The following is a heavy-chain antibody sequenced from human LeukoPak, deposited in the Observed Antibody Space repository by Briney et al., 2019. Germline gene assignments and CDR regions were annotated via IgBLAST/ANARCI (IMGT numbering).Heavy chain of an antibody. Sequence: ASVKVSCKASGYTFTSYGISWVRQAPGQGLEWMGWISAYNGNTNYAQKFQGRVTITRDTSASTAYMELSSLRSEDTAVYYCARDLITFGGVIVNNWFDPWGQGTLVTVSS. D-gene: IGHD3-16*02. CDR1: GYTFTSYG. J-gene: IGHJ5*02. CDR2: ISAYNGNT. V-gene: IGHV1-18*01. CDR3: ARDLITFGGVIVNNWFDP.